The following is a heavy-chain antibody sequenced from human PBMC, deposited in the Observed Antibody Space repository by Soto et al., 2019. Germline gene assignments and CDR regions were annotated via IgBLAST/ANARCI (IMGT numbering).Heavy chain of an antibody. V-gene: IGHV1-18*01. Sequence: QVQLVQSGAEVKKPGASVKVSCKASGYTFTSYGISWVRQAPGQELEWMGWISAYNGNTNYAQKLQGRVTMTTDTSTSTAYMELRSLRSDDTAGYYCASLFSGDYGGNGGTDYWGQGTLVTVSS. CDR2: ISAYNGNT. CDR1: GYTFTSYG. CDR3: ASLFSGDYGGNGGTDY. J-gene: IGHJ4*02. D-gene: IGHD4-17*01.